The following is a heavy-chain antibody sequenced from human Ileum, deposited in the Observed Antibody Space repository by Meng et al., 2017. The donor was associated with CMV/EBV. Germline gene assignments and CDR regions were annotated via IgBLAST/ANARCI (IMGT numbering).Heavy chain of an antibody. V-gene: IGHV3-74*01. CDR2: INNDGSIT. D-gene: IGHD2-2*01. CDR1: GFTFNKYW. Sequence: GGSLRLSCAASGFTFNKYWMHWVRQAPGKGLVWVSHINNDGSITNYADSVEGRFTISRDNAKDTLYLQMNSLRAEDTALYYCARDVLGSCKGTSCYRLSPWGQGDLVTVSS. J-gene: IGHJ5*01. CDR3: ARDVLGSCKGTSCYRLSP.